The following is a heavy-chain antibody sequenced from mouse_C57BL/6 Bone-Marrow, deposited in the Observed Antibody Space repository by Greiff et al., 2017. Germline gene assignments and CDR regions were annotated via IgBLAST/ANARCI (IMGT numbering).Heavy chain of an antibody. Sequence: QVQLQQPGAELVKPGASVKLSCKASGYTFTSDWMHWVKQRPGQGLEGIGELDPYDSFTKYNQQFKGNSPLTVDQSSRTADMRLSIMTSEDSADYYCAREGFYYFDYWGQGTTLTVSS. CDR3: AREGFYYFDY. CDR1: GYTFTSDW. J-gene: IGHJ2*01. D-gene: IGHD3-3*01. CDR2: LDPYDSFT. V-gene: IGHV1-69*01.